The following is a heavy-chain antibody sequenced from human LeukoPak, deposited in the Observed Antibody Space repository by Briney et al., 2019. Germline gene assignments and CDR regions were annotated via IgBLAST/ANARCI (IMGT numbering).Heavy chain of an antibody. CDR2: IYHSGST. J-gene: IGHJ5*02. Sequence: SETLSLTCTVSDYSISSGYYWGWIRQPPGKGLEWIGTIYHSGSTYYNPSLKSRVTISVDTSKNQFSLKLSSVTAADTAVYYCARHVILNWFDPWGQGTLVTVSP. D-gene: IGHD3-10*01. CDR3: ARHVILNWFDP. CDR1: DYSISSGYY. V-gene: IGHV4-38-2*02.